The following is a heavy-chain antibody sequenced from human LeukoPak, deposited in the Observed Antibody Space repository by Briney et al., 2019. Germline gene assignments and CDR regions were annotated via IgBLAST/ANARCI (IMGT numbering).Heavy chain of an antibody. CDR3: AKAPVTSCRGAFCYPFDY. J-gene: IGHJ4*02. CDR2: IKQDGSEK. V-gene: IGHV3-7*03. CDR1: GFTFSSYW. Sequence: GGSLRLSYAASGFTFSSYWMSWVRQAPGKGLEWVANIKQDGSEKYYVDSVKGRFTISRDNAKNSLYLQMNSLRAEDAAVYYCAKAPVTSCRGAFCYPFDYWGQGTLVTVSS. D-gene: IGHD2-15*01.